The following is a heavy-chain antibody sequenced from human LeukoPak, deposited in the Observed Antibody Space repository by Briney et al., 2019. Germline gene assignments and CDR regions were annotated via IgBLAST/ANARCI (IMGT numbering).Heavy chain of an antibody. CDR3: ARGRGSYVDY. J-gene: IGHJ4*03. V-gene: IGHV1-46*01. CDR2: INPSGGST. CDR1: GYTFTIYY. Sequence: ASVKVSSTASGYTFTIYYMHWVRQAPGQGLEWMGIINPSGGSTSYSQKFQGRVTMTRDTSTSTVYMELSSLRSEDTAVYYCARGRGSYVDYWGQGTLVTVSS. D-gene: IGHD1-26*01.